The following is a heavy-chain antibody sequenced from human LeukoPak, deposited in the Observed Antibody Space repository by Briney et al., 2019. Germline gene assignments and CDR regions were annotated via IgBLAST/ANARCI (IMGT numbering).Heavy chain of an antibody. J-gene: IGHJ4*02. CDR3: ARGYCGSSSCSRGFDY. D-gene: IGHD2-15*01. CDR1: GFTFDDYG. CDR2: IPWNGGRT. Sequence: GGSLRPSCAASGFTFDDYGLSWVRQVPGKGLEWVSGIPWNGGRTTYADFVKGRFTISGDNAKNSLYLQMNSLRAEDTALYYCARGYCGSSSCSRGFDYWGQGTLVTVSS. V-gene: IGHV3-20*04.